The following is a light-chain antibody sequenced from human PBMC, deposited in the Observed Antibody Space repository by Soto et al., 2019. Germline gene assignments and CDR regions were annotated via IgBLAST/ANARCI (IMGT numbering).Light chain of an antibody. CDR1: QSISSW. CDR3: QQYNSYSWT. CDR2: DAS. Sequence: DIQMTQSPSTLSASVGDRVTITCRASQSISSWLAWYQQKPGKAPKLLIYDASSLESGDPSRFSGSGSGTQFTLSLSSLQPDDFAIYCCQQYNSYSWTFGQGTKGEIK. V-gene: IGKV1-5*01. J-gene: IGKJ1*01.